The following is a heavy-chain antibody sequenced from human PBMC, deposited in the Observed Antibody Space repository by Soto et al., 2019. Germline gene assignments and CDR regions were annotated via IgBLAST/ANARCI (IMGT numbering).Heavy chain of an antibody. CDR3: ARTPYYSDGSGYTD. V-gene: IGHV4-34*01. D-gene: IGHD3-22*01. CDR2: INHSGST. Sequence: PSETLSLTCAVYGGSFSGYYWSWIRQPPGKGLEWIGEINHSGSTNYNPSLKSRVTISVDTSKNQVSLKLSSVTAADTAVYYCARTPYYSDGSGYTDWAQGTLVTVSS. J-gene: IGHJ4*02. CDR1: GGSFSGYY.